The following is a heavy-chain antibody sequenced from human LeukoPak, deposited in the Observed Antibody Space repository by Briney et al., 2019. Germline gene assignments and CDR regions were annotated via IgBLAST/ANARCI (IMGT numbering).Heavy chain of an antibody. V-gene: IGHV4-59*01. CDR1: GGSISSYY. CDR3: ARGGDYVHY. Sequence: SETLSLTCTVSGGSISSYYWSWIRQPPGKGLEWIGYIYYSGSTNYNPSLKSRVTISVDTSRNQFSLKLSSVTAADTAVYYCARGGDYVHYWGQGTLVTVSS. CDR2: IYYSGST. J-gene: IGHJ4*02.